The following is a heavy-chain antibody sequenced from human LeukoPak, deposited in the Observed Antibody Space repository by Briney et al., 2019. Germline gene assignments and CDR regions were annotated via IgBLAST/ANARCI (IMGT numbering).Heavy chain of an antibody. V-gene: IGHV4-39*01. CDR1: GGPISSSGCY. CDR3: ARLNAGDPSSRTVDY. D-gene: IGHD7-27*01. Sequence: SETLSLTCTVSGGPISSSGCYWGWIRQPPGEGLEWIGRISHRGSTYYKPSLTSRVTMSIDTSNNQFSLKLTSVTAADTAVYYCARLNAGDPSSRTVDYWGQGTLVTVSS. J-gene: IGHJ4*02. CDR2: ISHRGST.